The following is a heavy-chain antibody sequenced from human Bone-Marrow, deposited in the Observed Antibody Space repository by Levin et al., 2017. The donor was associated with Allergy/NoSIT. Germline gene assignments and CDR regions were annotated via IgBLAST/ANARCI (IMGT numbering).Heavy chain of an antibody. CDR1: GFTFRSSA. V-gene: IGHV3-30-3*01. Sequence: LSLTCAASGFTFRSSAMHWVRQAPGKGLEWVAVISYDGSNKYYADSVKGRFTISRDNSKNTLYLQMNSLRAEDTAVYYCARAPFTFGGVIDPAYYYDGMDVWGQGTTVTVSS. D-gene: IGHD3-16*02. CDR3: ARAPFTFGGVIDPAYYYDGMDV. CDR2: ISYDGSNK. J-gene: IGHJ6*02.